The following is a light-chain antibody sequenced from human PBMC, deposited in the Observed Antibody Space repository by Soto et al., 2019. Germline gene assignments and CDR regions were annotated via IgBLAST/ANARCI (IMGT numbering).Light chain of an antibody. V-gene: IGLV2-8*02. Sequence: QSALTQPPSASRSPGQSVTISCTGTSSDVGGYNYVSWYQQHPGKAPKLMIYEVTKRPSGVPDRFSGSKSGNTASLTVSGLLAEDEADYYCSSHAGIINVLFGEGTKVTVL. CDR2: EVT. CDR3: SSHAGIINVL. CDR1: SSDVGGYNY. J-gene: IGLJ3*02.